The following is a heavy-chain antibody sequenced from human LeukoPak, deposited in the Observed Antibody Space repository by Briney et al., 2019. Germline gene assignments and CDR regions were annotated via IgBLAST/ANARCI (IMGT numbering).Heavy chain of an antibody. V-gene: IGHV3-7*01. CDR1: GFTFSSQW. CDR3: AREHYFYHMDG. CDR2: VNQGGTEK. Sequence: PGGSLRLSCAASGFTFSSQWMSWVRQAPGKGLEWVANVNQGGTEKYYVDSVKGRFTISRDNAENSLYLQMNSLRAEDTAAYYCAREHYFYHMDGWGKGTTVTVSS. J-gene: IGHJ6*03.